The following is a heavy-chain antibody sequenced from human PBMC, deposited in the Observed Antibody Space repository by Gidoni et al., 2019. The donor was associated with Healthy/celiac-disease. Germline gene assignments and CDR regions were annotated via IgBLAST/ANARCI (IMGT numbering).Heavy chain of an antibody. CDR2: ISGSGGST. D-gene: IGHD3-3*01. J-gene: IGHJ6*02. CDR1: TFSSYA. V-gene: IGHV3-23*01. CDR3: AKLTGASRWYDFWSGYPGDGMDV. Sequence: TFSSYAMSWVRQAPGKGLEWVSAISGSGGSTYYADSVKGRFTISRDNSKNTLYLQMNSLRAEDTAVYYCAKLTGASRWYDFWSGYPGDGMDVWGQGTTVTVSS.